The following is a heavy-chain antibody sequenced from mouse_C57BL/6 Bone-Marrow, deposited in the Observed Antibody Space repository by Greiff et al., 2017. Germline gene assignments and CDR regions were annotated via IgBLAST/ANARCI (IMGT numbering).Heavy chain of an antibody. Sequence: QVQLQQSGAELARPGASVKLSCKASGYTFTSYGISWVKQRTGQGLEWIGEIYPRSGNTYYNEKFKGKATLTADKSSSTAYMELRSLTSEDSAVYFCARYGGYYDYDVGYFDGWGTGTTVTVSS. V-gene: IGHV1-81*01. CDR3: ARYGGYYDYDVGYFDG. D-gene: IGHD2-4*01. CDR2: IYPRSGNT. CDR1: GYTFTSYG. J-gene: IGHJ1*03.